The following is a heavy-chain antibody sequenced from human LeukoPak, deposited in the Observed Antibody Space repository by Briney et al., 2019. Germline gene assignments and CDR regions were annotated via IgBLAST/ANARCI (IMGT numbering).Heavy chain of an antibody. V-gene: IGHV4-34*01. CDR2: INHSGST. Sequence: ASETLSLTCAVYGGSFSGYYWSWIRQPPGKGLEWIGEINHSGSTNYNPSLKSRVTISVDTSKNQFSLKLSSVTAADTAVYYCARGNGDIDYWGQGTLVTVSS. CDR1: GGSFSGYY. CDR3: ARGNGDIDY. J-gene: IGHJ4*02. D-gene: IGHD4-17*01.